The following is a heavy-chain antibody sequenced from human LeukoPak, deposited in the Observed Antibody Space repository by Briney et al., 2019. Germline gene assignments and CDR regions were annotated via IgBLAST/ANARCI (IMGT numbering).Heavy chain of an antibody. V-gene: IGHV1-3*01. Sequence: GASVKVSCKASGYTFTSYAIHWVRQAPGQRLEWMGWINGGNGNTKYSQKFQDRVTISKDTSTSTAYMELSSLRSEDTAVYYCARDPQGYCSGGYCYTFDYWGQGTLVTVSS. D-gene: IGHD2-15*01. CDR3: ARDPQGYCSGGYCYTFDY. J-gene: IGHJ4*02. CDR2: INGGNGNT. CDR1: GYTFTSYA.